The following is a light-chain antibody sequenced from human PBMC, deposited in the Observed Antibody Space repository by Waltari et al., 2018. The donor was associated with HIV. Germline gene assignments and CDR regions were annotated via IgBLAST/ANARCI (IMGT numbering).Light chain of an antibody. V-gene: IGLV2-14*01. Sequence: QSALTQPASVSGPPGQSITISCTGTSSDVGGYKYVSWYQQHPGKAPKLMIYEVTDRPSGVSNRFSGSKSANTASLTISGLQAEDEADYYCSSYRSGSFVVFGGGTKLTVL. CDR3: SSYRSGSFVV. J-gene: IGLJ2*01. CDR2: EVT. CDR1: SSDVGGYKY.